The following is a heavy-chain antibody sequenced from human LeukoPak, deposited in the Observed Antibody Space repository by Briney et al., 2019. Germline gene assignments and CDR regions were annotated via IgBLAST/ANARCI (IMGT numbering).Heavy chain of an antibody. V-gene: IGHV4-59*08. Sequence: SETLSLTCIVTGGSIGDYYWSWIRQAPGRGLEWTAYMHYSGIQNYNPSLKSRATVSIATSINQFSLRVDSVTAADTAVYYCARHGGSAFYFHHQRAFDIWGQGTVVTVSS. D-gene: IGHD3-10*01. J-gene: IGHJ3*02. CDR3: ARHGGSAFYFHHQRAFDI. CDR2: MHYSGIQ. CDR1: GGSIGDYY.